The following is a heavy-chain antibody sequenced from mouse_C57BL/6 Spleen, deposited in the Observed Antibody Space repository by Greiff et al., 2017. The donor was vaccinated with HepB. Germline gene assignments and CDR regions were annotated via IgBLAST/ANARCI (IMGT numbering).Heavy chain of an antibody. J-gene: IGHJ2*01. V-gene: IGHV1-42*01. Sequence: EVQLQQSGPELVKPGASVKISCKASGYSFTGYYMNWVKQSPEKSLEWIGEINPSTGGATYNQKFKAKATLTVDKSSSTAYMQLKSLTSEDSAVYDCARRRVPYFDYWGQGTTLTVSS. CDR1: GYSFTGYY. CDR2: INPSTGGA. CDR3: ARRRVPYFDY.